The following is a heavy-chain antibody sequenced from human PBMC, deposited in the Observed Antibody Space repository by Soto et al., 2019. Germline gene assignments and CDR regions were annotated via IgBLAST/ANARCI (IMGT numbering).Heavy chain of an antibody. J-gene: IGHJ6*02. D-gene: IGHD3-10*01. V-gene: IGHV4-4*07. CDR1: GGSISSYY. Sequence: PSETLSLTCTVSGGSISSYYWSWIRQPAGKGLEWIGRIYTSGSTNYNPSLKSRVTMSVDTSKNQFSLELSSVTAADTAVYYCAREYYGSGSYYYYGMDVWGQGTTVTVSS. CDR3: AREYYGSGSYYYYGMDV. CDR2: IYTSGST.